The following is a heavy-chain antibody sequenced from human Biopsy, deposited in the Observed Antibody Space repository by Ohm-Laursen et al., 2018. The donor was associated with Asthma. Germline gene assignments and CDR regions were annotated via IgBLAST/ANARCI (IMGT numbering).Heavy chain of an antibody. J-gene: IGHJ4*02. D-gene: IGHD2-2*01. CDR2: MYYGETT. V-gene: IGHV4-39*01. CDR1: GASITSSAYY. Sequence: SDTLSLTCTVSGASITSSAYYWGWIRQPPGKGLEWIGSMYYGETTYYSPSLKSRITISVDPPKNSFSLILSSVTAADTAVYYCARHDHRWDTYADFWGQGTLVTVSS. CDR3: ARHDHRWDTYADF.